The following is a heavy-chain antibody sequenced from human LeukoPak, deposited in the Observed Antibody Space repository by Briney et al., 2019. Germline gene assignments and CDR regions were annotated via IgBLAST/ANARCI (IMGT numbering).Heavy chain of an antibody. J-gene: IGHJ6*02. D-gene: IGHD6-13*01. CDR3: ASLGYSSSWYKRDYYYYYGMDV. V-gene: IGHV4-39*07. Sequence: ASETLSLTCTVSGGSISSSSYYWGWIRQPPGKGLEWIGSIYYSGSTYYNPSLKSRVTISVDTSKNQFSLKLSSVTAADTAVYFCASLGYSSSWYKRDYYYYYGMDVWGQGTTVTVSS. CDR2: IYYSGST. CDR1: GGSISSSSYY.